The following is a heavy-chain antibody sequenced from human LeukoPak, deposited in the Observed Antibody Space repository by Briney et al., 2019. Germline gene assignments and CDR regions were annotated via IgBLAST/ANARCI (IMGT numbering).Heavy chain of an antibody. CDR2: LYYSGST. Sequence: SETLSLTCTVSGGSISSYYWSWIRQPPGKGLEWIGYLYYSGSTNYNPSLKSRVTISGDTSKNQFSLKLSSVTAADTAVYYCARDRYYYDSSGYYYFDYWGQGTLVTVSS. CDR3: ARDRYYYDSSGYYYFDY. J-gene: IGHJ4*02. D-gene: IGHD3-22*01. V-gene: IGHV4-59*01. CDR1: GGSISSYY.